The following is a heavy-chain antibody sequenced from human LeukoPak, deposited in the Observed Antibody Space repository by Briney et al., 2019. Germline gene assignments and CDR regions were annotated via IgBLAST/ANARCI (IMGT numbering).Heavy chain of an antibody. CDR1: GFTVSSNY. J-gene: IGHJ4*02. D-gene: IGHD1-1*01. CDR2: IYSGGST. CDR3: ARELPGGTGTTLFDY. V-gene: IGHV3-66*01. Sequence: PGGSLRLSCAASGFTVSSNYMSWVRQAPGKGLEWVSVIYSGGSTYYADSVKGRFTISRDNSKNTLYLQMNSLRAEDTAVYYCARELPGGTGTTLFDYWGQGTLVTVSS.